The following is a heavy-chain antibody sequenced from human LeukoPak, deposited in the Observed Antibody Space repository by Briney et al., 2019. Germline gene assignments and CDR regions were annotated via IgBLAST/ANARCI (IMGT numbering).Heavy chain of an antibody. Sequence: GGSLRLSCAASGFTFSSCGMHWVRQAPGKGLEWVAVIWYDGSNKYYADSVKGRFTISRDNSKNTLYLQMNSLRAEDTAVYYCARGIAAAATVYFDYWGQGTLVTVSS. CDR3: ARGIAAAATVYFDY. J-gene: IGHJ4*02. CDR1: GFTFSSCG. CDR2: IWYDGSNK. V-gene: IGHV3-33*01. D-gene: IGHD6-13*01.